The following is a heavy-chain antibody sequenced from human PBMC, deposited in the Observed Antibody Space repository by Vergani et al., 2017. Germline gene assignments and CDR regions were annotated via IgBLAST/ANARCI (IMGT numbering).Heavy chain of an antibody. J-gene: IGHJ5*02. CDR3: ARGLRVDFGNPTWFDP. CDR2: IIPIFGTA. Sequence: QVQLVQSGAEVKKPGSSVKVSCKASGGTFSSYAISWVRQAPGQGLEWMGGIIPIFGTANYAQKFQGRVTITADESTSTASMELSSLRSKDPAVYYCARGLRVDFGNPTWFDPWGQGTLVTVSS. CDR1: GGTFSSYA. D-gene: IGHD4-23*01. V-gene: IGHV1-69*01.